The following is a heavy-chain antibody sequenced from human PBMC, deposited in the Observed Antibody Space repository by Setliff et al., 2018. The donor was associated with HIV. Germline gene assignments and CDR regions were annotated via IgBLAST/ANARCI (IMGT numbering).Heavy chain of an antibody. Sequence: ASVKVSCKASGYTFTDYAIYWMRQAPGQRLEWLGWINADNGNTEYSQNFQGRVTISRDTSASTAYMELSSLRSEDTAVYYCARDSAIVTTIIDHYYGMDVWGQGTTVTVSS. J-gene: IGHJ6*02. CDR2: INADNGNT. CDR1: GYTFTDYA. CDR3: ARDSAIVTTIIDHYYGMDV. V-gene: IGHV1-3*01. D-gene: IGHD5-12*01.